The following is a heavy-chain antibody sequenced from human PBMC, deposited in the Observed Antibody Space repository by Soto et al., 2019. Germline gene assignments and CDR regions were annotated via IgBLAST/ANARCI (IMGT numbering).Heavy chain of an antibody. CDR3: ARTPRAQMIVLEAATRFDY. D-gene: IGHD2-15*01. Sequence: QVQLVQSGAEVKRPGASLKVSCKASGYTFTTYGFNWVRQAPGQGLEWMGWLSPYNGDTNYAQNCQGRVTLTTDTSTSTAYMELRSLTSDDTAVYYCARTPRAQMIVLEAATRFDYWGQGTLVTVSS. CDR1: GYTFTTYG. J-gene: IGHJ4*02. V-gene: IGHV1-18*04. CDR2: LSPYNGDT.